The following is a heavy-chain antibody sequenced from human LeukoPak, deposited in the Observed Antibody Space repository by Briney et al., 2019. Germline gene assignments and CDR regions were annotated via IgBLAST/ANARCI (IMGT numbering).Heavy chain of an antibody. D-gene: IGHD3-22*01. CDR3: ARDFSDSSGYHYFSLDY. Sequence: GGSLRLSCAASGFTFSDYYMSWIRQAPGKGLEWVSYISSSGSTIYYADSVKGRFTISRDNAKDSLYLQMNSLRAEDTAVYYCARDFSDSSGYHYFSLDYWGQGTLVTVSS. CDR2: ISSSGSTI. CDR1: GFTFSDYY. J-gene: IGHJ4*02. V-gene: IGHV3-11*04.